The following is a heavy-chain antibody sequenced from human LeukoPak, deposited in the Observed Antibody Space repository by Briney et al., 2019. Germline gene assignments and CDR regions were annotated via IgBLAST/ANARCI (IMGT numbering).Heavy chain of an antibody. V-gene: IGHV3-30*18. J-gene: IGHJ4*02. CDR1: GFTFSSYG. CDR2: ISYDGSNK. CDR3: AKDPNFSGSYADY. D-gene: IGHD1-26*01. Sequence: GGSLRLSCAASGFTFSSYGIHWVRQAPGKGLEWVAVISYDGSNKYYADSVKGRFTISRDNSKNTLFLQMNSLRAEDTAVYYCAKDPNFSGSYADYWGQGTLVTVSS.